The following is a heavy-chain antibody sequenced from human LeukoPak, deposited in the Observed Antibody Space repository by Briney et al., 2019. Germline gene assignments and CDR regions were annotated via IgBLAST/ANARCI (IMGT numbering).Heavy chain of an antibody. V-gene: IGHV1-69*13. CDR1: GGTFSSYA. Sequence: ASVKVSCKASGGTFSSYAISWVRQAPGQGLEWMGGIIPIFGTANYAQKFQGRVTITADESTSTAYMELSSLRSEDTAVYYCARTRSPYSYYYYYMDVWGKGTTVTISS. CDR3: ARTRSPYSYYYYYMDV. J-gene: IGHJ6*03. D-gene: IGHD2-15*01. CDR2: IIPIFGTA.